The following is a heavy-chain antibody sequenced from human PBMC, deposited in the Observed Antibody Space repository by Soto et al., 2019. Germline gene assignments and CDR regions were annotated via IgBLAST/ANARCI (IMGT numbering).Heavy chain of an antibody. CDR3: ASIGLRFLEWLSSDY. CDR1: GFTFTSYA. D-gene: IGHD3-3*01. V-gene: IGHV3-30*03. J-gene: IGHJ4*02. CDR2: ISYDGSNK. Sequence: SLRLSCAASGFTFTSYAMHWVRQAPGKGLEWVAVISYDGSNKFYAGSVKGRFTISRDNARNTLYLQMNSLRAEDTAVYYCASIGLRFLEWLSSDYWGQGTLVTVSS.